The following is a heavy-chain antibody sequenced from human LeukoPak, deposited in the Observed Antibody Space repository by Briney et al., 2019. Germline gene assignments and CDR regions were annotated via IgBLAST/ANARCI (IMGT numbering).Heavy chain of an antibody. V-gene: IGHV4-59*01. CDR1: GGSISSYY. J-gene: IGHJ4*02. Sequence: PSETLSLTCTVSGGSISSYYWSWIRQPPPKGLEWIGYIYYSGRTNYNPSLKSRVTISVDTSKNQFSLKLSSVTAADTAVYYCASYGSSWYYFDYWGQGTLVTVSS. CDR2: IYYSGRT. CDR3: ASYGSSWYYFDY. D-gene: IGHD6-13*01.